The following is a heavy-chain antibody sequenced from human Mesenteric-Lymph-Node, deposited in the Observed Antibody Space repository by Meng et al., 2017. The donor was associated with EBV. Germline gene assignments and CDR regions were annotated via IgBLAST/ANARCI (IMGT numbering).Heavy chain of an antibody. CDR3: ARASVYGDYDNWFDP. D-gene: IGHD4-17*01. J-gene: IGHJ5*02. CDR2: SNQSGST. Sequence: QVHLQLWGAGLLKPSEPLSLTGAVYGGAFSGYYRTWIRQSPGKGLELIGESNQSGSTSYNPSLKSRVTISVDRSKNQFSLKLNSVTAADTAVYYCARASVYGDYDNWFDPWGQGTLVTVSS. CDR1: GGAFSGYY. V-gene: IGHV4-34*01.